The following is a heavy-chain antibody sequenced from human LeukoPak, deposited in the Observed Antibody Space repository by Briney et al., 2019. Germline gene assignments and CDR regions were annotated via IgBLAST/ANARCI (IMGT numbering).Heavy chain of an antibody. D-gene: IGHD3-16*02. CDR3: AKRYIGNYYFDY. CDR1: GFTFSSYA. J-gene: IGHJ4*02. Sequence: GGSLRLSCAASGFTFSSYAMSWVRQAPGKGLEWVSVISGSGGSTYYVGSVKGRFTISRDNSKNTLYLQMNSLRAEDTAVYYCAKRYIGNYYFDYWGQGTLVTVSS. CDR2: ISGSGGST. V-gene: IGHV3-23*01.